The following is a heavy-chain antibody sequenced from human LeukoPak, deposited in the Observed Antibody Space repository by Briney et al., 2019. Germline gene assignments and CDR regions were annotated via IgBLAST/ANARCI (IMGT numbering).Heavy chain of an antibody. J-gene: IGHJ4*02. CDR1: GDSVASRPNY. CDR3: ARHPHRPAYDY. CDR2: ISYSGSAS. D-gene: IGHD1-14*01. Sequence: PSETLSLTCTVSGDSVASRPNYWGWIRQPPGKGLEWIGSISYSGSASYYNPSLGTRVTLSVDTSNNQFSLELTSLTAADTAVYYCARHPHRPAYDYWGQGALVTVSS. V-gene: IGHV4-39*01.